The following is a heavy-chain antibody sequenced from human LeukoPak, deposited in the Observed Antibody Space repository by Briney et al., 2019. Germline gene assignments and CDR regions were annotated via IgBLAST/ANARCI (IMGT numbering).Heavy chain of an antibody. J-gene: IGHJ3*02. CDR2: ISSSGTTI. V-gene: IGHV3-11*04. CDR3: AKDWRVYAIGVIGAFDI. Sequence: GGSLRLSCAASGFTFSDYYMSWIRQAPGKGLEWVSYISSSGTTIYYADSVKGRFTISRDNAKNTLYLQMNSLRAEDTAVYYRAKDWRVYAIGVIGAFDIWGQGTMVTVSS. CDR1: GFTFSDYY. D-gene: IGHD2-8*01.